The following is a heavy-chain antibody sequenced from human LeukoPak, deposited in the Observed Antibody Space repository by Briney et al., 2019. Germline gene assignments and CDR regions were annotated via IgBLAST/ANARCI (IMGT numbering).Heavy chain of an antibody. CDR3: ARVAVGKDFWSGHYGSVDY. Sequence: RTGGSLRLSCAASGFTFSYYEMNWVRQAPGKGLEWVSGINWNGGSTGYADSVKGRFTISRDNAKNSLYLQMNSLRAEDTALYYCARVAVGKDFWSGHYGSVDYWGQGTLVTVSS. V-gene: IGHV3-20*04. CDR2: INWNGGST. J-gene: IGHJ4*02. D-gene: IGHD3-3*01. CDR1: GFTFSYYE.